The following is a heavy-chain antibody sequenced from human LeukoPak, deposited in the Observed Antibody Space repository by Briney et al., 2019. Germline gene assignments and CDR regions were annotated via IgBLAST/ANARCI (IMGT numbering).Heavy chain of an antibody. J-gene: IGHJ6*02. V-gene: IGHV4-39*07. D-gene: IGHD3-22*01. CDR3: ARHSSSGYYLGYYYGMDV. CDR1: DGSISSSFYY. Sequence: SETLSLTCTVSDGSISSSFYYWGWIRQPPGKGLEWIGSIYYRGNSYYNPSLGSRVSISVDSSKRQFSLKLNSVTAADTAVYYCARHSSSGYYLGYYYGMDVWGQGTTVTVSS. CDR2: IYYRGNS.